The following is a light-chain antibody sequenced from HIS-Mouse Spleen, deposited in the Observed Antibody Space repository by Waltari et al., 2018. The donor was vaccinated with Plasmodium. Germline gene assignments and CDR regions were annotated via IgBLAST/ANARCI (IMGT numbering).Light chain of an antibody. CDR3: QQYYSYLLT. CDR2: AAS. V-gene: IGKV1-8*01. CDR1: QGISSY. Sequence: AIRMTQSPSSFSASTGDRVTITCRASQGISSYLAWYQQKPGKAPKLLIYAASTLQSGVPSRFSGSGSGTDFTLTISGPQSEDFATYYCQQYYSYLLTFGGGTKVEIK. J-gene: IGKJ4*01.